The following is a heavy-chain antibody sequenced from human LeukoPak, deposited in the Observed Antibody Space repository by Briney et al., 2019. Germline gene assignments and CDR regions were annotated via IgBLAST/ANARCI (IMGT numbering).Heavy chain of an antibody. D-gene: IGHD3-10*01. CDR1: GGTFSSYA. CDR3: ARGGRGVINPSY. CDR2: IIPIFGTA. V-gene: IGHV1-69*05. Sequence: SVKVSCKASGGTFSSYAISWVRQAPGQGLEWMGGIIPIFGTANYAQKFQGRVTITTDESTSTAYMELSSLRSEDTAVYYCARGGRGVINPSYWGQGTLVTVSS. J-gene: IGHJ4*02.